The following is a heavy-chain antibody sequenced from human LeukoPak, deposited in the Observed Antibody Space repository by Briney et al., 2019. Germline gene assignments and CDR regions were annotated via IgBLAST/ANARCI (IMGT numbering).Heavy chain of an antibody. D-gene: IGHD5-18*01. J-gene: IGHJ4*02. CDR3: ARTGDTERFDY. CDR1: GFTFSSYW. Sequence: PGGSLRLSCAASGFTFSSYWMHWVRQAPGKGLVWVSRINSDGSSTTYADSVKGRFTISRDNAKNTLYLQMNSLRAEDTAVYYCARTGDTERFDYWGQGTLVTVSS. CDR2: INSDGSST. V-gene: IGHV3-74*01.